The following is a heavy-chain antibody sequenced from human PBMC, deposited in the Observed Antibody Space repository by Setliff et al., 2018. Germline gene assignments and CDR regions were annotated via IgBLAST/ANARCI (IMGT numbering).Heavy chain of an antibody. CDR1: GFSYSNCW. Sequence: GGSLRLSCTASGFSYSNCWVSWVRQAPGKGLEWVAYISSSGISIDYADSVKGRFIISRDNAKNSLSLQMNSQRVEDTAVYYCVRDVAGGSHATYFDYWGQGTTVTVSS. CDR3: VRDVAGGSHATYFDY. CDR2: ISSSGISI. J-gene: IGHJ4*03. V-gene: IGHV3-48*03. D-gene: IGHD3-10*01.